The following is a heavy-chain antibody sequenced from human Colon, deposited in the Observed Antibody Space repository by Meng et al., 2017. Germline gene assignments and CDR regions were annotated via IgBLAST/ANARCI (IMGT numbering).Heavy chain of an antibody. V-gene: IGHV4-30-4*01. CDR3: ARDRKHYGERGWFDP. CDR1: GGSISSGDYY. Sequence: QVQLQEPGPGLVQPSQTLSFTCTVSGGSISSGDYYWSWIRQPPGKGLEWIGYIYYSGSTYSNASLKSRVTISIDRSKNQFSLKLSYVTAADTAVYYCARDRKHYGERGWFDPWGQGTLVTVSS. CDR2: IYYSGST. D-gene: IGHD4-17*01. J-gene: IGHJ5*02.